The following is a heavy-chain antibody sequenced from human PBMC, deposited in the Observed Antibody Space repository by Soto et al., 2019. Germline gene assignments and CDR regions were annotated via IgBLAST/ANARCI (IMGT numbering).Heavy chain of an antibody. CDR1: GFTFSSYA. V-gene: IGHV3-23*01. CDR3: AKHYGDYVGGDY. CDR2: ISSSGGIT. D-gene: IGHD4-17*01. Sequence: EVQLLESGGGLVQPGGSLRLFCAASGFTFSSYAMSWVRQAPGKGLEWVSGISSSGGITYYPDSVKGRFTISRDNSKNMLYLQVNSLRAEDTAIYYCAKHYGDYVGGDYWGQGTLVTVSS. J-gene: IGHJ4*02.